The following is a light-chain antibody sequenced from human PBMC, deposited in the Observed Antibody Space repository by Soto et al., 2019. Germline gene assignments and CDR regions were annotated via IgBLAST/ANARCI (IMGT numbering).Light chain of an antibody. V-gene: IGLV1-47*03. Sequence: QAVLTQPPSASGTPGQRVTISCSGSSSNIGINYVYWYQQLPGAAPKLLIYRNNQRPSGVPDRFSGSKAGSSASLAISGLWSEDEGDYYCSSWDDSLIGVVFGAGTKLTVL. CDR1: SSNIGINY. CDR3: SSWDDSLIGVV. CDR2: RNN. J-gene: IGLJ2*01.